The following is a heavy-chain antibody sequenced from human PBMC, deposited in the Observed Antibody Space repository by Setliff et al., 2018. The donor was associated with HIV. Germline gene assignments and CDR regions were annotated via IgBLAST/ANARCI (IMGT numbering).Heavy chain of an antibody. CDR3: ATGRLYYYMDV. CDR1: GGSISSGGYY. V-gene: IGHV4-31*03. CDR2: ISYSGST. Sequence: PSETLSLTCTVSGGSISSGGYYWSWIRQHPGKGLEWIGYISYSGSTYYNPSLKSRVTISVDTSKNQFSLKLSSVTAADTAVYYCATGRLYYYMDVWGKGTTVTVSS. J-gene: IGHJ6*03. D-gene: IGHD1-1*01.